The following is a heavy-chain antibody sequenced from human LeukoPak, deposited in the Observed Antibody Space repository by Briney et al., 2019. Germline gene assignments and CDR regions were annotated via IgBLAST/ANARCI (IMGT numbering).Heavy chain of an antibody. V-gene: IGHV3-7*01. D-gene: IGHD4-17*01. CDR3: ASDGDYGY. CDR2: IKQDGSDK. CDR1: GFTFSNYA. J-gene: IGHJ4*02. Sequence: GGSLRLSCAGSGFTFSNYAMSWVRQAPGKGLEWVANIKQDGSDKYYVGSVKGRFTISRDNAKNSLYLQMNSLRAEDTAVYYCASDGDYGYWGQGTLVTVSS.